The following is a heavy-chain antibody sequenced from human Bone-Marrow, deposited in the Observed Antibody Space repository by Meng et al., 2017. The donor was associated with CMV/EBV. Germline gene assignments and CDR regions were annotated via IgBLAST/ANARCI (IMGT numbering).Heavy chain of an antibody. D-gene: IGHD3-10*02. CDR1: GFTFSSYA. CDR2: ISYDGSNK. V-gene: IGHV3-30*14. CDR3: VTDVPVDGRWD. J-gene: IGHJ4*02. Sequence: GESLKISCAASGFTFSSYAMHWVRQAPGKGLEWVAVISYDGSNKYYADSVKGRFTISRDNSKNTLYLHMNSLRAEDTAVYYCVTDVPVDGRWDWGQGKLVHVAS.